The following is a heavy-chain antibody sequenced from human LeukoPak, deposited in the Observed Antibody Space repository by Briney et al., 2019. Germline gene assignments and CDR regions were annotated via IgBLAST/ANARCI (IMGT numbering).Heavy chain of an antibody. Sequence: GEPLKISCKASGYSFTSYWIRWVRQMPGKGVEWMGIIDPSDSETRYTPSFQGQVTISVDKSLTTADLQWNSLTASDTAMYYCARQTAMGRSGYYSGQGALGSVSS. D-gene: IGHD5-18*01. J-gene: IGHJ4*02. V-gene: IGHV5-51*01. CDR3: ARQTAMGRSGYY. CDR2: IDPSDSET. CDR1: GYSFTSYW.